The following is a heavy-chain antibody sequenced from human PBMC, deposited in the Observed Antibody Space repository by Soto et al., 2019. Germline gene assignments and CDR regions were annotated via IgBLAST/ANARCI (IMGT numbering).Heavy chain of an antibody. V-gene: IGHV4-4*02. CDR2: IYHSGST. Sequence: QVQLQESGPGLVKPSGTLSLTCAVSGGSISSSNWWRWVRQPPGKGLEWIGEIYHSGSTNSNPSLKIRVTISVDKSKNLFSLTLSSLTAADTAVYYWARDGSGTGTRWDQVVPFDSWGQGTLVTVSS. J-gene: IGHJ4*02. CDR3: ARDGSGTGTRWDQVVPFDS. CDR1: GGSISSSNW. D-gene: IGHD1-7*01.